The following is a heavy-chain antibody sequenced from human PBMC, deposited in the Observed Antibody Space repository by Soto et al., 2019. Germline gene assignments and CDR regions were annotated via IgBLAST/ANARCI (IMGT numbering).Heavy chain of an antibody. CDR1: GFTFSSYA. V-gene: IGHV3-23*01. J-gene: IGHJ4*02. CDR3: AKPRLVAGLIKYVDFAS. CDR2: ISGTGVRS. D-gene: IGHD6-19*01. Sequence: VQLLESGGGLVQPGGSLRLAFEVSGFTFSSYAMSWVRQSPGKGLGWVAVISGTGVRSQYADSVKGRFTISRDNSKNTLTLQMNSLRAEDTAVYYCAKPRLVAGLIKYVDFASWGQGTLVTVSS.